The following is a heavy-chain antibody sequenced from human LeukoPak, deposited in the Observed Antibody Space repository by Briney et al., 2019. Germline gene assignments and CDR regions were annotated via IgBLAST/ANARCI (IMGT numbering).Heavy chain of an antibody. J-gene: IGHJ6*02. Sequence: ASVKVSCKASGYTFTGYYMHWVQQAPGQGLEWMGWINPNSGGTNYAQKFQGRVTMTRDTSISTAYMELSRLRSDDTAVYYCASGYYYGSGTSGHYYYGMDVWGQGTTVTVSS. CDR3: ASGYYYGSGTSGHYYYGMDV. CDR2: INPNSGGT. D-gene: IGHD3-10*01. CDR1: GYTFTGYY. V-gene: IGHV1-2*02.